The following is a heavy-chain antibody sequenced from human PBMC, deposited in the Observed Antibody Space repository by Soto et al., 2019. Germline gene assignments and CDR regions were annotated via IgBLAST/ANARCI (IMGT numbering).Heavy chain of an antibody. D-gene: IGHD3-3*02. J-gene: IGHJ5*02. CDR3: ASPKIAFYNWFDP. Sequence: SETLSLTCSVSGGSISSSSYFWGWIRQPPGKGLEWIGSIYYSGSTYYNPSLKSRVTISVDTSKNQFSLKLSSVTAADTAVYYCASPKIAFYNWFDPWGQGTLVTVS. V-gene: IGHV4-39*01. CDR1: GGSISSSSYF. CDR2: IYYSGST.